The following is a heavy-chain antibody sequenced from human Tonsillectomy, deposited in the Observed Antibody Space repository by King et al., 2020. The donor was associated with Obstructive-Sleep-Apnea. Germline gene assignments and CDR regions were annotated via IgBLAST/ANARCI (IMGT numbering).Heavy chain of an antibody. CDR2: ISWNSGSI. V-gene: IGHV3-9*01. CDR1: GFTFDDYA. Sequence: VQLVESGGGLVQPGRSLRLSCAASGFTFDDYAMHWVRQAPGKGLEWVSGISWNSGSIGYADSVKGRFTISRDNAKNSLYLQMNSLRAEDTALYYCAKDILGESYTKWDAFDIWGQGTMVTVSS. D-gene: IGHD1-26*01. CDR3: AKDILGESYTKWDAFDI. J-gene: IGHJ3*02.